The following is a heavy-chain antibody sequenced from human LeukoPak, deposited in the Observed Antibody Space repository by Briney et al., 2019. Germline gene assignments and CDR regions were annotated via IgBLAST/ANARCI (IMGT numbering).Heavy chain of an antibody. CDR3: ARGVGRFGANWFDP. Sequence: SETLSLTCTVSGGSISSGGYYWSWIRQRPGKGLEWIRYIYYSGSTYYNPSLKSRVTISVDTSKNQFSLKLSSVTAADTAVYYCARGVGRFGANWFDPWGQGTLVTVSS. CDR1: GGSISSGGYY. CDR2: IYYSGST. V-gene: IGHV4-31*03. D-gene: IGHD3-10*01. J-gene: IGHJ5*02.